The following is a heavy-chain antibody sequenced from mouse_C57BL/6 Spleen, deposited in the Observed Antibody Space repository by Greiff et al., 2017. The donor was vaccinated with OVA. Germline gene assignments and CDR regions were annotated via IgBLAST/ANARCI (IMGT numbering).Heavy chain of an antibody. Sequence: EVQLQQSGPELVKPGASVKISCKASGYTFTDYYMNWVKQSHGKSLEWIGDINPNNGGTSYNQKFKGKATLTVDKSSSTAYMELRSLTSEDSAVYYCARSYYGSKDYFDYWGQGTTLTVSS. CDR1: GYTFTDYY. CDR3: ARSYYGSKDYFDY. V-gene: IGHV1-26*01. D-gene: IGHD1-1*01. J-gene: IGHJ2*01. CDR2: INPNNGGT.